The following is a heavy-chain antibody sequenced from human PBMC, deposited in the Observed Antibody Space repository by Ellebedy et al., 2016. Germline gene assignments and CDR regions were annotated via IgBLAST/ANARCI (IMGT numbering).Heavy chain of an antibody. Sequence: GESLKISXAASGFTFNIAGMTWGRQAPGKGLEWVGTIVFSGTAAYYSDSVKGRFIISRDNAKNSLFLQMNSLRVEDTAVYYCARDGSEWSRDYWGQGTLVTVSS. CDR3: ARDGSEWSRDY. D-gene: IGHD3-3*01. J-gene: IGHJ4*02. CDR2: IVFSGTAA. CDR1: GFTFNIAG. V-gene: IGHV3-21*01.